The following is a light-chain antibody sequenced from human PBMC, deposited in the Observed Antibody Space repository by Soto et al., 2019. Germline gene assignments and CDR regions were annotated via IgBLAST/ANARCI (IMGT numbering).Light chain of an antibody. CDR3: QQRSNWPTLT. V-gene: IGKV3-11*01. CDR1: QSVSGY. Sequence: ELVLTQSPATLSLSPGERATLSCRASQSVSGYLAWYQQNPGQAPRLIIYDASNRATCIPARFSGSGSGTDFPLSIISVYAEEFAVYYCQQRSNWPTLTFGPPTKLDIK. CDR2: DAS. J-gene: IGKJ3*01.